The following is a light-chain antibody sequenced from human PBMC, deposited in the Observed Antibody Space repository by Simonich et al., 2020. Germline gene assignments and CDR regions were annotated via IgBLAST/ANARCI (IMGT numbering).Light chain of an antibody. CDR3: QQYDNLGLT. CDR1: QDISNY. V-gene: IGKV1-33*01. Sequence: DIQMNQSPSSLSASVGDRVPITCQASQDISNYLNWYQQKPGKAPKLLLYDASKLETGVPSRFSGSGSGTDFTFTISSLQPEDIATYYCQQYDNLGLTFGGGTKVEIK. J-gene: IGKJ4*01. CDR2: DAS.